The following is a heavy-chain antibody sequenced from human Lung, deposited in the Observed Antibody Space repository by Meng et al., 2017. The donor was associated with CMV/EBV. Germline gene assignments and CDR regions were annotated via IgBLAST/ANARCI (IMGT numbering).Heavy chain of an antibody. V-gene: IGHV1-2*02. CDR3: ARAEVDCSGGSCYHN. CDR2: INPNSGGT. Sequence: ASVKVSCKASGYTFTGYYMHWVRQAPGQGLEWMGWINPNSGGTNYAQKFQGRVTMTRDTSISTAYMELSRLRSDDTAVYYCARAEVDCSGGSCYHNWGHGTXVTVSS. J-gene: IGHJ4*01. CDR1: GYTFTGYY. D-gene: IGHD2-15*01.